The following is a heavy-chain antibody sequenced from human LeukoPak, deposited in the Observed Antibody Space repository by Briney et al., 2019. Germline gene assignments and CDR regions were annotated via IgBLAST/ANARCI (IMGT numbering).Heavy chain of an antibody. V-gene: IGHV4-59*01. J-gene: IGHJ4*02. CDR3: ARGSKGIAAPLGY. CDR2: IYYSGST. Sequence: PSETLSLTCTVSGGSISSYYWSWIRQPPGKGLEWIGYIYYSGSTNYNPSLKSRVTISVDTSKNQFSLKLSSVTAADTAVYYCARGSKGIAAPLGYWGQGTLVTVSS. D-gene: IGHD6-13*01. CDR1: GGSISSYY.